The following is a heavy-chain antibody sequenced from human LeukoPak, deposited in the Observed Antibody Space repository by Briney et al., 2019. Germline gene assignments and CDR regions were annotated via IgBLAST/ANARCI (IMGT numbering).Heavy chain of an antibody. CDR2: ISAYNGNT. J-gene: IGHJ4*02. V-gene: IGHV1-18*01. Sequence: ASVQVSCKASGYTFTSYGISWVRQAPGQGLEWMGWISAYNGNTNYAQKLQGRVTMTTDTSTSTAYMELRSLRSDDTAVYYCARDRRLRYFDSTIKEKEPGRESPFDYWGQGTLVTVSS. CDR3: ARDRRLRYFDSTIKEKEPGRESPFDY. CDR1: GYTFTSYG. D-gene: IGHD3-9*01.